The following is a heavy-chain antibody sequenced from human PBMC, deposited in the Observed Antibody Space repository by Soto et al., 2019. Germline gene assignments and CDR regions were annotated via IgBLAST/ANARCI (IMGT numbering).Heavy chain of an antibody. V-gene: IGHV4-39*01. CDR3: ARLEGLATFSYYFAF. D-gene: IGHD3-9*01. Sequence: SDTLSLTCSVSDNSINRDKYYLGWIRRPPRKSLEWIGSIYYRGNAYYNKSLQTRITISLNKTRNHFSLQPNSVTAADPAHYLCARLEGLATFSYYFAFWGPGALVTVSS. J-gene: IGHJ4*02. CDR2: IYYRGNA. CDR1: DNSINRDKYY.